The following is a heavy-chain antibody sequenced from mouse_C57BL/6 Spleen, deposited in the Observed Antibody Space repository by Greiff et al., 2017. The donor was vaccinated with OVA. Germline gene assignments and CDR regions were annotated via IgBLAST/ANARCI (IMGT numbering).Heavy chain of an antibody. Sequence: QVQLKQSGAELVKPGASVKISCKASGYAFSSYWMNWVKQRPGKGLEWIGQIYPGDGDTNYNGKFKGKATLTADKSSSTAYMQLSSLTSEDSAVYFCARCDYGPYYAMDYWGQGTSVTVSS. CDR2: IYPGDGDT. CDR1: GYAFSSYW. J-gene: IGHJ4*01. CDR3: ARCDYGPYYAMDY. D-gene: IGHD2-4*01. V-gene: IGHV1-80*01.